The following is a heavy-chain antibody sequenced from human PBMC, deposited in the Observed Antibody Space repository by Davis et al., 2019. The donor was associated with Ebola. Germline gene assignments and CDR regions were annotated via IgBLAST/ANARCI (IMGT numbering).Heavy chain of an antibody. Sequence: SETLSLTCEVSGGPFSGYSGTWIRQSPGKGLEWIGYIYYSGSTNYNPSLKSRVTISVDTSKNQFSLKLSSVTAADTAVYYCARHDYDFWSGYYLGYWGQGTLVTVSS. D-gene: IGHD3-3*01. CDR1: GGPFSGYS. CDR3: ARHDYDFWSGYYLGY. V-gene: IGHV4-59*08. J-gene: IGHJ4*02. CDR2: IYYSGST.